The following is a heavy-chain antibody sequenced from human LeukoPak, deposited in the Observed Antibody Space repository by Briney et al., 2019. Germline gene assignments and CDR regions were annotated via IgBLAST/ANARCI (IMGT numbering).Heavy chain of an antibody. J-gene: IGHJ4*02. CDR2: ISGDGGST. V-gene: IGHV3-43*02. Sequence: GGSLRLSCAASGFTLDDYAMHWVRQAPGKGLEWVSLISGDGGSTYYADSVKGRFTISRDNSKNSLYLQMNSLRTEDTALYYCAKDMATGYSRAPFDYWGQGTLVTVSS. D-gene: IGHD6-13*01. CDR3: AKDMATGYSRAPFDY. CDR1: GFTLDDYA.